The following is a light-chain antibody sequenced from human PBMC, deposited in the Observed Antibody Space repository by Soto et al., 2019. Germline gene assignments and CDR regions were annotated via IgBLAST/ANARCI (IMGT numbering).Light chain of an antibody. CDR3: QVWDSTAAI. J-gene: IGLJ2*01. V-gene: IGLV3-9*01. CDR1: TIGNKH. CDR2: RAS. Sequence: SYALTQPLSVSVALGQTARITCGGNTIGNKHVHWYQQKPGQAPVLVIYRASNRPSGIPERFSGSNSGNTATLTISGAQAGDEADYYCQVWDSTAAIFGGGTKLTVL.